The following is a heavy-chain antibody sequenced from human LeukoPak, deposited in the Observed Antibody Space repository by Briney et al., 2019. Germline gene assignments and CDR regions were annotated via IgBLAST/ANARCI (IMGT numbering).Heavy chain of an antibody. Sequence: GGSLSLSCAASGFIVSSSHLSWVRQAPGKGLELVSVIYSAGNTYYANYVEGRFTISRDNIKKTVYLQMNSLRAEDTAVYYCARSPRGMDWGQGTLVSVSS. CDR1: GFIVSSSH. V-gene: IGHV3-53*01. CDR2: IYSAGNT. J-gene: IGHJ4*02. CDR3: ARSPRGMD. D-gene: IGHD3-16*01.